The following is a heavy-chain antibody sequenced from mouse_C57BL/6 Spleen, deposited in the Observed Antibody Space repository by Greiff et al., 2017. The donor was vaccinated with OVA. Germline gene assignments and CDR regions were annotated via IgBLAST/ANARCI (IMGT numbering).Heavy chain of an antibody. D-gene: IGHD1-1*01. J-gene: IGHJ4*01. CDR3: ARGGLITTVVDSHAMDY. Sequence: QVQLQQPGTELVKPGASVKLSCKASGYTFTSYWMHWVKQRPGQGLEWIGNINPSNGGTNYNEKFKSKATLTVDKSSSTAYMQLSSLTSEDSAVYYCARGGLITTVVDSHAMDYWGQGTSVTVSS. CDR2: INPSNGGT. V-gene: IGHV1-53*01. CDR1: GYTFTSYW.